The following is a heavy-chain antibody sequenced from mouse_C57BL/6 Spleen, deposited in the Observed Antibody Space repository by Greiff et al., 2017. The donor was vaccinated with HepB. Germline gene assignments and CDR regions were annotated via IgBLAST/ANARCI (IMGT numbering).Heavy chain of an antibody. CDR1: GYTFTSYW. Sequence: QVQLQQPGAELVKPGASVKLSCKASGYTFTSYWMQWVKQRPGQGLEWIGEIDPSDSYTNYNQKFKGKATLTVDTSSSTAYMQLSSLTSEDSAVYYCANRPYFDYWGQGTTLTVSS. V-gene: IGHV1-50*01. D-gene: IGHD2-14*01. CDR3: ANRPYFDY. CDR2: IDPSDSYT. J-gene: IGHJ2*01.